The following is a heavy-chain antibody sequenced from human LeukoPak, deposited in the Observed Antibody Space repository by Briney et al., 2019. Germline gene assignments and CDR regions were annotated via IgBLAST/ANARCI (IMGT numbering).Heavy chain of an antibody. D-gene: IGHD1-26*01. V-gene: IGHV4-34*01. CDR1: GGSFSGYY. J-gene: IGHJ4*02. Sequence: KSSETLSLTCAVYGGSFSGYYWSWIRQPPGKGLEWIGEINHSGSTNYNPSLKSRVTISVDTSKNQFSLKLSSVTAADTAVYYCARQAAKISGSPRCPSLFDYWGQGTLVTVSS. CDR3: ARQAAKISGSPRCPSLFDY. CDR2: INHSGST.